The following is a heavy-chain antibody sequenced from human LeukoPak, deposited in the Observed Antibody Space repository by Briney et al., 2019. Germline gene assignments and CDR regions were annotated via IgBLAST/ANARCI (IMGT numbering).Heavy chain of an antibody. Sequence: PGGSLRLSCAASGFTVSSNYMSWVRQAPGKGLEWVSVIYSGGSTHYADSVKGRFTISRHNSKNTLYLQMNSLRAEDTAVYYCARAGHYYGPYYYYGMDVWGQGTTVTVSS. CDR2: IYSGGST. CDR3: ARAGHYYGPYYYYGMDV. V-gene: IGHV3-53*04. CDR1: GFTVSSNY. D-gene: IGHD3-10*01. J-gene: IGHJ6*02.